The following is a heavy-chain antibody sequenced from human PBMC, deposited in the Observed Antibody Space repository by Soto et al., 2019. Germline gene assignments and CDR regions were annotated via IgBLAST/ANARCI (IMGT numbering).Heavy chain of an antibody. CDR2: ISWNSGSI. Sequence: GGSLRLSCAASGFTFDDYAMHWVRQAPGKGLEWVSGISWNSGSIGYADSVKGRFTISRDNAKNSLYLQMNSLRAEDTALYYCAKGRAGMITFGGVIVVPFFDYWGQGTLVTVSS. D-gene: IGHD3-16*02. V-gene: IGHV3-9*01. CDR3: AKGRAGMITFGGVIVVPFFDY. J-gene: IGHJ4*02. CDR1: GFTFDDYA.